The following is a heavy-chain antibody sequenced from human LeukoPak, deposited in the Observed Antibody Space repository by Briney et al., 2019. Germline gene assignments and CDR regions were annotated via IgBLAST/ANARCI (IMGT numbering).Heavy chain of an antibody. V-gene: IGHV3-30*18. Sequence: GGSLRLSCAASGFTFSSYGMHWVRQAPGKGLEWVAVISYDGSNKYYADSVKGRFTISRDNSKNTLYLQMNSLRAEDTAVYYCAKGLTAVVRAAMECWGQGTLVTVSS. CDR2: ISYDGSNK. J-gene: IGHJ4*02. CDR1: GFTFSSYG. D-gene: IGHD3-10*01. CDR3: AKGLTAVVRAAMEC.